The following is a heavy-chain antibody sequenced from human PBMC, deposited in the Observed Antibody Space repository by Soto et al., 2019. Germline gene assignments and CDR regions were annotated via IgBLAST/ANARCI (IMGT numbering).Heavy chain of an antibody. CDR3: TRSAYMDV. Sequence: GGSLRLSCAASGFTFSSYAMSWVRQAPGKGLEWVSAISGSGGSTYYADSVKGRFTISRGNAKNSLYLQMDSLRAEDTAVYYATRSAYMDVWGTGTTVTVSS. V-gene: IGHV3-23*01. D-gene: IGHD2-2*01. CDR2: ISGSGGST. CDR1: GFTFSSYA. J-gene: IGHJ6*03.